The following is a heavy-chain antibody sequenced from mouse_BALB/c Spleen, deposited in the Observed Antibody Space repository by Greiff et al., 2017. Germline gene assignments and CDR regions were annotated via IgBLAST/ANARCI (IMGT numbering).Heavy chain of an antibody. CDR3: ARRRRYYAMDY. V-gene: IGHV1-69*02. CDR1: GYTFTSYW. Sequence: QVQLQQPGAELVKPGASVKLSCKASGYTFTSYWMHWVKQRPGQGLEWIGEIDPSDSYTNYNQKFKGKATLTVDKSSSTAYMQLSSLTSEDSAVYYCARRRRYYAMDYWGQGTSVTVSS. J-gene: IGHJ4*01. CDR2: IDPSDSYT.